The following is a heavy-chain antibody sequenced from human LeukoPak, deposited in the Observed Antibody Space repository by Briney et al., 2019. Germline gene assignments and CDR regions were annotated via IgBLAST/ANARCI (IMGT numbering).Heavy chain of an antibody. CDR1: GFTFSSYS. CDR2: ISSSSSYI. V-gene: IGHV3-21*04. J-gene: IGHJ4*02. D-gene: IGHD3-10*01. Sequence: KAGGSLRLSCAASGFTFSSYSMNWVRQAPGKGLEWVSSISSSSSYIYYADSVKGRFTISRDNSKNTLYLQMNSLRAEDTAVYYCAKDSSSDYYGSGSLPYYFDYWGQGTLVTVSS. CDR3: AKDSSSDYYGSGSLPYYFDY.